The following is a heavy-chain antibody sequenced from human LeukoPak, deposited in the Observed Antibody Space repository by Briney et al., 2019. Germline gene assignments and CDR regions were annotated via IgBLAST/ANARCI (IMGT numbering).Heavy chain of an antibody. CDR2: IYHSGST. V-gene: IGHV4-4*02. CDR1: GGSISSSNW. CDR3: ARRAGAYSHPYDY. D-gene: IGHD4/OR15-4a*01. J-gene: IGHJ4*02. Sequence: SETLSLTCAVSGGSISSSNWWRWVRQPPGKALEWIGEIYHSGSTNYNPSLKSRVTISVDKSKNQFSLKLSSVTAADTAVYYCARRAGAYSHPYDYWGQGTLVTVSS.